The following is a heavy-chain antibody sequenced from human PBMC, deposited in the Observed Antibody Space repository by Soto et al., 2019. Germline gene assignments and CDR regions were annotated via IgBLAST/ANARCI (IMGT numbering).Heavy chain of an antibody. CDR3: ARIVFSSQGYYYYYMDV. CDR2: IYYSGST. Sequence: SETLSLTCTVSGGSISSSSYYWGWIRQPPGKGLEWIGSIYYSGSTYYNPSLKSRVTISVDTSKNQFSLKLSSVTAADTAVYYCARIVFSSQGYYYYYMDVWGKGTTVTVSS. D-gene: IGHD1-26*01. CDR1: GGSISSSSYY. J-gene: IGHJ6*03. V-gene: IGHV4-39*01.